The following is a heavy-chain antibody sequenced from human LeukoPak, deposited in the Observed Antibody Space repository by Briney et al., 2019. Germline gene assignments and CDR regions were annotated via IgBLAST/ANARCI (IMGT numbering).Heavy chain of an antibody. J-gene: IGHJ4*02. CDR3: ARDSGYSYADDY. Sequence: SGGSLRLSCAASGFTFSSYAMSWVRQAPGKGLEWVSYITYNSGTIFYADSVKGRFTISRDNAKDSLYLQMSSLRDEDTAVYYCARDSGYSYADDYWGQGTLVTVSS. V-gene: IGHV3-48*02. CDR2: ITYNSGTI. D-gene: IGHD5-18*01. CDR1: GFTFSSYA.